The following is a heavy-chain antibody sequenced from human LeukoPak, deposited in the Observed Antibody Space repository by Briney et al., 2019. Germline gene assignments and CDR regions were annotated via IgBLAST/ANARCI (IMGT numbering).Heavy chain of an antibody. CDR3: ARAVAGTADYDY. Sequence: SETLSLTCTVSGCPISRYYWSWIPQSAGKGLEWVERFYISGSTNYNPSLKSRVTMSVDTSKNQFSLKLSSVTAADTAVYYCARAVAGTADYDYWGQGTLVTVSS. CDR1: GCPISRYY. CDR2: FYISGST. V-gene: IGHV4-4*07. J-gene: IGHJ4*02. D-gene: IGHD6-19*01.